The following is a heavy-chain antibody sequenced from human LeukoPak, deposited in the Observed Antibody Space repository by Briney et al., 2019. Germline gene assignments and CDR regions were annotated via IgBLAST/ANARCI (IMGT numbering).Heavy chain of an antibody. J-gene: IGHJ4*02. V-gene: IGHV4-59*01. CDR1: GGSISSYY. CDR2: IYYSGST. D-gene: IGHD5-24*01. Sequence: PSETLSLTCTASGGSISSYYWSWIRQPPGKGLEWIGCIYYSGSTNYNPSLKSRVTISVDTSKNQFSLKLSSVTAADTAVYYCAGGDGYRIFDYWGQGTLVTVSS. CDR3: AGGDGYRIFDY.